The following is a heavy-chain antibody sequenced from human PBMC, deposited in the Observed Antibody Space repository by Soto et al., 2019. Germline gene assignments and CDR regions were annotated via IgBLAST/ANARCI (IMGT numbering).Heavy chain of an antibody. Sequence: PGESVKISCKGSGYNFAGYWIAWVRQMPGKGLELMGIIYPSDSDTRYRPSFQGQVTISADKSISSAYLQWSSLRASDTAMYYCARGGVSTRTFDYWGQRTPVTVSS. D-gene: IGHD3-3*01. CDR2: IYPSDSDT. CDR1: GYNFAGYW. CDR3: ARGGVSTRTFDY. J-gene: IGHJ4*02. V-gene: IGHV5-51*01.